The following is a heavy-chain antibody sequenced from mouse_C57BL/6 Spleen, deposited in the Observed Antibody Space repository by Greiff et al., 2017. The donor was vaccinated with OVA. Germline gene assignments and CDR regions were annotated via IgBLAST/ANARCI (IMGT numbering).Heavy chain of an antibody. CDR1: GFNIKNTY. Sequence: EVQLKESVAELVRPGASVKLSCTASGFNIKNTYMHWVKQRPEQGLEWIGRIDPANGNTKYAPKFQGKATITADTSSNTAYLQLSSLTSEDTAIYYCARWGDSGYGSSPHWYFDVWGTGTTVTVSS. J-gene: IGHJ1*03. CDR3: ARWGDSGYGSSPHWYFDV. D-gene: IGHD1-1*01. V-gene: IGHV14-3*01. CDR2: IDPANGNT.